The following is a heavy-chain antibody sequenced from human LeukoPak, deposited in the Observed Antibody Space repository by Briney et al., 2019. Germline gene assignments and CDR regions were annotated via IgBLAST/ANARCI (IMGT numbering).Heavy chain of an antibody. V-gene: IGHV3-74*01. J-gene: IGHJ4*02. D-gene: IGHD1-26*01. CDR2: INGDGSTT. CDR3: VRDLGGRSGH. Sequence: GGSLRLSCAASGFTFSSNWMHWVRQEPGKGLVWVSRINGDGSTTNYADSVKGRSTIFRDNAKNTLYLQMNSLRAEDTAVYYCVRDLGGRSGHWGQGTLVTVSS. CDR1: GFTFSSNW.